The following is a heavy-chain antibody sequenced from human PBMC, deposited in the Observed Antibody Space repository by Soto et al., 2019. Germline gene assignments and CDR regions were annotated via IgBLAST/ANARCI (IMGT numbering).Heavy chain of an antibody. Sequence: SETLALTCTVSGASINSNVHYWGWVRQSPGKGLEWIASVFYTGSPYHNPSLEGRVSISVDTSDNQFSLKVTSVTAADTGIYYCARHPFGGYAFDSWGQGTLVTV. V-gene: IGHV4-39*01. CDR2: VFYTGSP. CDR3: ARHPFGGYAFDS. D-gene: IGHD3-16*01. CDR1: GASINSNVHY. J-gene: IGHJ4*02.